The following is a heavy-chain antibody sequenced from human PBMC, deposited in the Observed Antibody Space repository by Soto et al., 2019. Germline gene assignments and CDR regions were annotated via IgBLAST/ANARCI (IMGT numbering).Heavy chain of an antibody. Sequence: GGSLRLSCAASGFTFTSCAMSWVRQAPGKGLEWVSAVSGTAGNTHHADSVKGRFTISRDISKNTLYLQMNSLRAEDTAVYYCAKGDWDYIAGHFDYWGQGTLVTVSS. V-gene: IGHV3-23*01. D-gene: IGHD1-7*01. CDR3: AKGDWDYIAGHFDY. J-gene: IGHJ4*02. CDR1: GFTFTSCA. CDR2: VSGTAGNT.